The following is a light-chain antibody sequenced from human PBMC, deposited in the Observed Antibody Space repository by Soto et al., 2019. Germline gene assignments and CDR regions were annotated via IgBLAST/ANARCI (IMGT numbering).Light chain of an antibody. V-gene: IGKV3-11*01. CDR2: DAS. J-gene: IGKJ1*01. Sequence: EIVLTQSPATLSLSPGERATISCRASHSVGTFLAWYKQKPGQAPRLLIYDASDTATGIPARFSGSGSGTEFTLTISRLKSEDFEVYYCQQYNNWPLSFGQGTKVDIK. CDR3: QQYNNWPLS. CDR1: HSVGTF.